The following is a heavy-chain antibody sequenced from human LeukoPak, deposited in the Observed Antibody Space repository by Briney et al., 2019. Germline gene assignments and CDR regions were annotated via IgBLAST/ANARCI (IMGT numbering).Heavy chain of an antibody. D-gene: IGHD6-6*01. V-gene: IGHV4-38-2*02. J-gene: IGHJ4*02. Sequence: SETLSLTCTVSGYSIGSGFYWGWIRQSPGKGLEWIGEINHSGSTNYNPSLKSRVTISVDTSKNQFSLKLSSVTAADTAVYYCARGAGSSIAARPFYFDYWGQGTLVTVSS. CDR1: GYSIGSGFY. CDR3: ARGAGSSIAARPFYFDY. CDR2: INHSGST.